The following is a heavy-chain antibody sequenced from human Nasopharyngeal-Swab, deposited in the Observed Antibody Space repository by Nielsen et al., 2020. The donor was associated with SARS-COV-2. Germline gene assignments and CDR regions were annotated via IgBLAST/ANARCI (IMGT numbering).Heavy chain of an antibody. J-gene: IGHJ1*01. V-gene: IGHV3-53*01. D-gene: IGHD2-8*01. CDR3: ARDLGGGYCTTINCLGS. Sequence: LKISCAVSGFIVSSTYMSWVRQAPGKGLEWVSVTEIGGITHYADSVKGRFTISRDSSTNTLYLQMNSLRVEDTAVYYCARDLGGGYCTTINCLGSWGQGTLVTVSS. CDR1: GFIVSSTY. CDR2: TEIGGIT.